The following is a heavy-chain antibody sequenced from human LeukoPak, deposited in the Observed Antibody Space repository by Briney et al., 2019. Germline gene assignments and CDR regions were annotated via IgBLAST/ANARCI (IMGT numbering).Heavy chain of an antibody. CDR2: ISYDGSNR. Sequence: GGSLRLSCAASGFTFSSYGMHWVRQAPGKGLEWVAVISYDGSNRYYADSVKGRFTISRDNSKNTLYLQMNSLRAEDTAVYYCARDTGSSSWYADYFDYWGQGTLVTVSS. CDR1: GFTFSSYG. J-gene: IGHJ4*02. CDR3: ARDTGSSSWYADYFDY. D-gene: IGHD6-13*01. V-gene: IGHV3-30*03.